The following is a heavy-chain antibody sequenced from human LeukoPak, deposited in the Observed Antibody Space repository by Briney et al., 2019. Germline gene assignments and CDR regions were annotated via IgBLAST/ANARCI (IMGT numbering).Heavy chain of an antibody. V-gene: IGHV3-23*01. D-gene: IGHD3-22*01. CDR3: AKALSSGDYYYDSSGYYKVFDY. Sequence: GGSLRLSCAVSGFTFSSYAMSWVRQAPGKGLEWVSGITGSGGYTYYADSVKGWFTISRDNSKNTLYLQMNSLRAEDTAVYYCAKALSSGDYYYDSSGYYKVFDYWGQGTLVTVSS. CDR1: GFTFSSYA. J-gene: IGHJ4*02. CDR2: ITGSGGYT.